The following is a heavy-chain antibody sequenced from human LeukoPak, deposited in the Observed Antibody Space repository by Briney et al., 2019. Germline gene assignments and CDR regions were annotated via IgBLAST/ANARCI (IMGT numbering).Heavy chain of an antibody. D-gene: IGHD1-26*01. Sequence: SETLSLTCSVSGGSISSSSYYWGWIRQPPGKGLEWIGSIHYSGSTNYNPSLKSRVTISVDTSKNQFSLKLSSVTAADTAVYYCARAWDSYYYYYYYMDVWGKGTTVTISS. J-gene: IGHJ6*03. CDR2: IHYSGST. V-gene: IGHV4-39*07. CDR1: GGSISSSSYY. CDR3: ARAWDSYYYYYYYMDV.